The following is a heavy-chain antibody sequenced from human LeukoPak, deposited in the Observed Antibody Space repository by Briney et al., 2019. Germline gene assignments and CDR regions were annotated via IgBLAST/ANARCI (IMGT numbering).Heavy chain of an antibody. Sequence: SVKVSCKASGFTFRSSAMQWVRQARGQRLECIGWIAVGSGNTKYAQNFQERVTITRDMSTSTAYMELSSLGSEDTAVYYCAATGRETDAFDIWGQGTMVTVSS. V-gene: IGHV1-58*02. CDR2: IAVGSGNT. CDR3: AATGRETDAFDI. CDR1: GFTFRSSA. D-gene: IGHD1-1*01. J-gene: IGHJ3*02.